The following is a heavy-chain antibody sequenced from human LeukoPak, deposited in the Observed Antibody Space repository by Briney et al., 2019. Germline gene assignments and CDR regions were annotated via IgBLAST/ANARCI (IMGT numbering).Heavy chain of an antibody. CDR2: ISGSGGST. CDR1: GFTFSSYA. D-gene: IGHD3-22*01. CDR3: AKDRDSVYYYDSSGYYYFDY. V-gene: IGHV3-23*01. Sequence: GGSLRLSCAASGFTFSSYARSWVRQAPGKGLEWVSAISGSGGSTYYADSVKGRFTISRDNSKNTLYLQMNSLRAEDTAVYYCAKDRDSVYYYDSSGYYYFDYWGQGTLVTVSS. J-gene: IGHJ4*02.